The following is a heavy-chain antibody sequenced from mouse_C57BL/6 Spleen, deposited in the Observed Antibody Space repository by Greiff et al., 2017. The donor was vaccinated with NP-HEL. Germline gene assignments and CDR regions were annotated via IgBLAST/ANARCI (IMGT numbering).Heavy chain of an antibody. CDR1: GYTFTSYW. D-gene: IGHD2-4*01. J-gene: IGHJ1*03. CDR2: IHPNSGST. V-gene: IGHV1-64*01. CDR3: ARGHYDYYWYFDV. Sequence: QVQLQQPGAELVKPGASVKLSCKASGYTFTSYWMHWVKQRPGQGLEWIGMIHPNSGSTNYNEKFKSKATLTVDKSSSTAYMQLSSLTSEDSAVYYCARGHYDYYWYFDVWGTGTTVTVSS.